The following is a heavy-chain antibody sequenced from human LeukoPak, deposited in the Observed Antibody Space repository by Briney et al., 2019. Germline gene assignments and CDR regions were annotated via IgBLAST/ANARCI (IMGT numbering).Heavy chain of an antibody. Sequence: GGSLRLSCAASGFTFSSYWMHWVRQAPGKGLVWVSRINSDGSSTSYADSVKGRFTISRDNAKNTLYLQMNSLRAEDTAVYYCARGRRVAAVLDWYFDLWGRGTLVTVSS. CDR1: GFTFSSYW. CDR3: ARGRRVAAVLDWYFDL. CDR2: INSDGSST. D-gene: IGHD6-19*01. V-gene: IGHV3-74*01. J-gene: IGHJ2*01.